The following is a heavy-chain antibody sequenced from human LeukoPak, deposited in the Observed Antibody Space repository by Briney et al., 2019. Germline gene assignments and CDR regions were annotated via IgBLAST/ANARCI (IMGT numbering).Heavy chain of an antibody. Sequence: GGSLRLSCAASGFTFSSYSMNWVRQAPGKGLEWVSSISSSSSYIYYADSVKGRFTISRDNAKNSLYLQMNSLRAEDTAVYYCTRAERGTTTVAHFDWGQGTLVTVSS. CDR3: TRAERGTTTVAHFD. J-gene: IGHJ4*02. V-gene: IGHV3-21*01. D-gene: IGHD4-23*01. CDR1: GFTFSSYS. CDR2: ISSSSSYI.